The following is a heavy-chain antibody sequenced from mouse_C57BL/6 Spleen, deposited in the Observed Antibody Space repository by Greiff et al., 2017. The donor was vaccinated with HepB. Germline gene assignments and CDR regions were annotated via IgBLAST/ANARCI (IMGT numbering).Heavy chain of an antibody. D-gene: IGHD1-1*01. CDR1: GYTFTSYW. CDR2: IDPSDSYT. CDR3: ARRRIYGSSRRWYFDV. V-gene: IGHV1-69*01. J-gene: IGHJ1*03. Sequence: QVQLQQPGAELVMPGASVKLSCKASGYTFTSYWMHWVKQRPGQGLEWIGEIDPSDSYTNYNQKFKGKSTLTVDKSSSTAYMQLSSLTSEDSAVYYCARRRIYGSSRRWYFDVWGTGTTVTVSS.